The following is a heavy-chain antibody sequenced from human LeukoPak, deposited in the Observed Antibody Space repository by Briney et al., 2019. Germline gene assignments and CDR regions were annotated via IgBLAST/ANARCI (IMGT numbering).Heavy chain of an antibody. V-gene: IGHV3-7*03. CDR3: AITRPGNWFDP. CDR2: IKQDGREK. CDR1: GFTFSSYW. J-gene: IGHJ5*02. Sequence: GGSLRLSCAASGFTFSSYWMSWVRQAPGKGLEWVANIKQDGREKYYVDSVKGRFTISRDNAKNSLYLQMNSLRAEDTAVYYCAITRPGNWFDPWGQGTLVTVSS.